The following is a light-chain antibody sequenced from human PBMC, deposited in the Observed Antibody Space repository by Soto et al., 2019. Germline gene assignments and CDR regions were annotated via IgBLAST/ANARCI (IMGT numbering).Light chain of an antibody. Sequence: QTLVTQEASLSVSPGGTVTLTCGFTSGSVSSRYYPSWYRQDPGQTPRTLIYSGDIRSSGVPDRFSGSILGSKAALTITGAQADDESVYYCVLYMKGDIRVFGGGTKVTVL. V-gene: IGLV8-61*01. CDR2: SGD. CDR3: VLYMKGDIRV. J-gene: IGLJ2*01. CDR1: SGSVSSRYY.